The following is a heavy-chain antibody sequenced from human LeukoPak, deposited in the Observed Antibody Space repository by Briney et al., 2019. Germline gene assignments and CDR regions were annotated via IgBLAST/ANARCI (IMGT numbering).Heavy chain of an antibody. D-gene: IGHD2-2*03. CDR1: GGSFSGYY. CDR2: INHSGST. J-gene: IGHJ4*02. CDR3: ARGIGYFLDY. Sequence: PSETLSLTCAVYGGSFSGYYWSWIRQPPGKGLEWIGEINHSGSTNYNPSLKSRVTISVDTSKNQFSLKLSSVTAADTAVYYCARGIGYFLDYWGQGTLVTVSS. V-gene: IGHV4-34*01.